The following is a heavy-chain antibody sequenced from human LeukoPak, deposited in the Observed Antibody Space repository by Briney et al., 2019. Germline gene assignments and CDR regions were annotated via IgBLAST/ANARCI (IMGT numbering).Heavy chain of an antibody. D-gene: IGHD3-22*01. Sequence: PSETLSLTCTVSGGSISSYYWSWIRQPAGKGLEWIGRIHTSGSTNYSPSLKSRVTMSVDTSKNQFSLKLSSVTAADTAVYYCARKYDSSGYYRPRNYYYYYYMDVWGKGTTVTVSS. CDR3: ARKYDSSGYYRPRNYYYYYYMDV. CDR2: IHTSGST. V-gene: IGHV4-4*07. CDR1: GGSISSYY. J-gene: IGHJ6*03.